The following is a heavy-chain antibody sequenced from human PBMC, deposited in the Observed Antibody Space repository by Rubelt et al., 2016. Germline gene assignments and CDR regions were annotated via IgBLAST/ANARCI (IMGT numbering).Heavy chain of an antibody. Sequence: QVQLVQSGAEVKKPGASVKVSCKASGYTFTSYGISWVRQAPGQGLEWMGWISAYKGNNNTAKKRKGRVTLTPATPTVAAYMELGGLRSADTAVYYCARVRQVALDYWGQGTLVTVSS. CDR1: GYTFTSYG. V-gene: IGHV1-18*01. CDR3: ARVRQVALDY. D-gene: IGHD2-15*01. J-gene: IGHJ4*02. CDR2: ISAYKGNN.